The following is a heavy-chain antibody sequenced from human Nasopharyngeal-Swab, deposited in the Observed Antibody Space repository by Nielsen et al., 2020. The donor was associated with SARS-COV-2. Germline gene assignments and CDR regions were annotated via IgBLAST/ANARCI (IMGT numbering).Heavy chain of an antibody. D-gene: IGHD1-26*01. Sequence: SETLSLTCAVYGGSFSGYYWSWIRQPPGKGLEWIGEINHSGSTNYNPSLKSRVTISVDTSKNQFSLKLSSVTAADTAVYYCARALLWEPFDYWGQGTLVTVSS. V-gene: IGHV4-34*01. CDR3: ARALLWEPFDY. CDR2: INHSGST. CDR1: GGSFSGYY. J-gene: IGHJ4*02.